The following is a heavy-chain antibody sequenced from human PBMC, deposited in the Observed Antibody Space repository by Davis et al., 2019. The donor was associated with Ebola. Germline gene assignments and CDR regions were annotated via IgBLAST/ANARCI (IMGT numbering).Heavy chain of an antibody. CDR3: ARDVGSYYFDY. V-gene: IGHV1-46*01. Sequence: ASVKVSCKASGYTLTSYYLHWVRQAPGQGLEWMGIINPSGGSTSYAQKFQGRVTMTRNTSTSTVYMELSSLRSEDTAVYYCARDVGSYYFDYWGQGTLVTVSS. CDR2: INPSGGST. CDR1: GYTLTSYY. D-gene: IGHD5-12*01. J-gene: IGHJ4*02.